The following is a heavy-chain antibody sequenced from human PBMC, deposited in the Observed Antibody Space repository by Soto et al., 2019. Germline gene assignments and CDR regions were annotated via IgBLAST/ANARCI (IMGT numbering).Heavy chain of an antibody. J-gene: IGHJ4*02. CDR2: ISYDGSNK. V-gene: IGHV3-30-3*01. CDR3: ARGGSDYYFDY. CDR1: GFTFSSYA. Sequence: ESGGGVVQPGRSLRLSCAASGFTFSSYAMHWVRQAPGKGLEWVAVISYDGSNKYYADSVKGRFTISRDNSKNTLYLQMNSLRAEDTAVYYCARGGSDYYFDYWGQGTLVTVSS. D-gene: IGHD2-21*01.